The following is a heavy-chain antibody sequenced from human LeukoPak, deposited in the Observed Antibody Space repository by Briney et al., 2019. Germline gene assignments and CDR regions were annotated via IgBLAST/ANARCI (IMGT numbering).Heavy chain of an antibody. CDR1: GGSISSSSYY. CDR3: AAWTYDSSGWGAFDI. CDR2: IYYSGST. J-gene: IGHJ3*02. D-gene: IGHD3-22*01. Sequence: SETLSLTCTVSGGSISSSSYYWGWIRQPPGKGLEWIGSIYYSGSTYYNPSLKSRVTISVDTSKDQFSLKLSSVTAADTAVYYCAAWTYDSSGWGAFDIWGQGTMVTVSS. V-gene: IGHV4-39*01.